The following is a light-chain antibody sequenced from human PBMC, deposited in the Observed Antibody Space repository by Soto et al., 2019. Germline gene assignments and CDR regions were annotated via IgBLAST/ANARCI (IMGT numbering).Light chain of an antibody. CDR2: GAS. Sequence: ESMLTQSPAPLSLSPGERATLSCRASQSVRSKYLTWYRQKPGQAPRLRIYGASLRATGVPDRFSGSGSGTDFPRTISRLEPEDVAVYYCQQFGDSPPALTFGQGTKLE. CDR3: QQFGDSPPALT. J-gene: IGKJ2*01. V-gene: IGKV3-20*01. CDR1: QSVRSKY.